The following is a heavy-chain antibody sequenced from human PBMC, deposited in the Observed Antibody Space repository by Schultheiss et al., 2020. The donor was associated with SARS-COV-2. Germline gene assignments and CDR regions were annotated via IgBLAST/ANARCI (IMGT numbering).Heavy chain of an antibody. CDR3: ARDLGGYMDV. CDR2: ISYDGSNK. CDR1: GFTFSSYG. J-gene: IGHJ6*02. Sequence: GESLKISCAASGFTFSSYGMHWVRQAPGKGLEWVAVISYDGSNKYYADSVKGRFTISRDNSKNTLYLQMNSLRAEDTAVYYCARDLGGYMDVWGQGTTVTVSS. V-gene: IGHV3-30*03. D-gene: IGHD3-16*01.